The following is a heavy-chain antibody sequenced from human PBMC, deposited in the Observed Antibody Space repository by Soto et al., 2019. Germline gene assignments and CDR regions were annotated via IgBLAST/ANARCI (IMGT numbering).Heavy chain of an antibody. V-gene: IGHV1-69*13. Sequence: GASVKVSCKASGGTFSSYAISWVRQAPGQGLEWMGGIIPIFGTANYAQKFQGRVTITADESTSTAYMELSSLRSEDTAVYYCARDRMITFGGVIVNTYYFDYWGQGTLVTVSS. D-gene: IGHD3-16*02. CDR1: GGTFSSYA. CDR2: IIPIFGTA. CDR3: ARDRMITFGGVIVNTYYFDY. J-gene: IGHJ4*02.